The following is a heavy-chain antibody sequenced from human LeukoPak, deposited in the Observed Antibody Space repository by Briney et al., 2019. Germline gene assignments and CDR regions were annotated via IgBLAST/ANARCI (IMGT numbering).Heavy chain of an antibody. D-gene: IGHD4-17*01. J-gene: IGHJ6*03. CDR2: IYYSGST. Sequence: SSETLSLTCTVSGGSISSYYWSWIRQPPGKGLERIGYIYYSGSTNYNPSLKSRVTISVDTSKNQFSLKLSSVTAADTAVYYCATATVTTRAYYYYMDVWGKGTTVTVSS. CDR1: GGSISSYY. V-gene: IGHV4-59*08. CDR3: ATATVTTRAYYYYMDV.